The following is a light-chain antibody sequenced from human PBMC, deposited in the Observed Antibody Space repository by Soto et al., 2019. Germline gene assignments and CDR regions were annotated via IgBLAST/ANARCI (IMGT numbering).Light chain of an antibody. CDR3: GSYTGSIYV. Sequence: QSVLAQPASVSGSPGQSITISCTGTSSDVGGYKFVSWYQQHPGKAPKLIIYEVSNRPSGFSSRFSGSKSGNTASLTISGLQAEDEADYYCGSYTGSIYVFGTGTKV. CDR2: EVS. J-gene: IGLJ1*01. CDR1: SSDVGGYKF. V-gene: IGLV2-14*01.